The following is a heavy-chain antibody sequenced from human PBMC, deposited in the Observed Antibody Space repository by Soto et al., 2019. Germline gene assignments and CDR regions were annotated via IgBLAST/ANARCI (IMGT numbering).Heavy chain of an antibody. D-gene: IGHD2-2*01. V-gene: IGHV4-30-2*01. CDR1: GGSIRSGGYS. CDR2: MYHSGST. J-gene: IGHJ4*02. CDR3: ASLPDY. Sequence: QLQLQESGSGLVKPSQTLSLTCADSGGSIRSGGYSWSWIRQPPGKGLAWIGYMYHSGSTYYHPSLKCRVTISIDASKNQFSLKLSSVTSADTAVYYCASLPDYLGQGILVTVSA.